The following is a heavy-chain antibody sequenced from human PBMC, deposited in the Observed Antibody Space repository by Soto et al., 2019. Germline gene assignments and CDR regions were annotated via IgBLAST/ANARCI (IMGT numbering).Heavy chain of an antibody. D-gene: IGHD2-2*01. CDR1: GGTFSSYA. Sequence: QVQLVQSGAEVKKPGSSVKVSCKASGGTFSSYAISWVRQAPGQGLEWMGGIIPISGTANYAQKFQGRVTITADEPTSTGYMELSSLRSEDTAVYYCARSQGSSTSLEIYYYYYYGMDVWGQGTTVTVSS. J-gene: IGHJ6*02. CDR2: IIPISGTA. V-gene: IGHV1-69*01. CDR3: ARSQGSSTSLEIYYYYYYGMDV.